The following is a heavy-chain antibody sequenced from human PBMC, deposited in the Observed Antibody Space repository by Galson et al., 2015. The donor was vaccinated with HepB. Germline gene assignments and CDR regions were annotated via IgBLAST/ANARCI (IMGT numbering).Heavy chain of an antibody. CDR3: ARDVGSRDGYANPSSGAFDI. CDR1: GFTFSSYW. V-gene: IGHV3-74*01. CDR2: INSDGSST. Sequence: SLRLSCAASGFTFSSYWMHWVRQAPGKGLVWVSRINSDGSSTSYADSVKGRFTISRDNAKNTLYLQMNSLRAEDTAVYYCARDVGSRDGYANPSSGAFDIWGQGTMVTVSS. J-gene: IGHJ3*02. D-gene: IGHD5-24*01.